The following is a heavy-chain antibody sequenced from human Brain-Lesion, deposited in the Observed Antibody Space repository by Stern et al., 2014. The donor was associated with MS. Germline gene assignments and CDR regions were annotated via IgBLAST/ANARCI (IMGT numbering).Heavy chain of an antibody. J-gene: IGHJ6*02. CDR3: ARGRVVPGFQYYATDV. CDR2: IFYSGST. CDR1: GGSISSGGYY. D-gene: IGHD2-2*01. Sequence: QVQLQESGPGLVKPSQTLSLSCTVSGGSISSGGYYWSWIRQPAGKGLEWIGRIFYSGSTSYNPPLQSRVTISIDTCQKQLSPRLNSMTAADTAVYYCARGRVVPGFQYYATDVWGQGTTVIVSS. V-gene: IGHV4-61*02.